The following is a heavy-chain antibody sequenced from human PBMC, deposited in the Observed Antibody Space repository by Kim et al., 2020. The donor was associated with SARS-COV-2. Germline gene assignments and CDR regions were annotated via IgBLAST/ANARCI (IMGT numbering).Heavy chain of an antibody. D-gene: IGHD6-6*01. CDR1: GGSVSSYY. Sequence: SETLSLTCIVSGGSVSSYYWSWIRQPAGKGLEWIGRIYPSGSTNYNPSLKSRVSMSEDTSKNQVSLKLSSVTAADTAFYYCARDQFSSSAFDNWFDPWGQGILVTVSS. V-gene: IGHV4-4*07. J-gene: IGHJ5*02. CDR2: IYPSGST. CDR3: ARDQFSSSAFDNWFDP.